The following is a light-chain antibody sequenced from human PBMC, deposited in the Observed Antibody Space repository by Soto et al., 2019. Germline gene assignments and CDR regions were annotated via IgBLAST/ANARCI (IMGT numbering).Light chain of an antibody. CDR1: QSVDNX. CDR3: QMYNNWPPRYT. V-gene: IGKV3-15*01. CDR2: AAS. J-gene: IGKJ2*01. Sequence: EIVMTQSPATLSVSPGERATLSCRASQSVDNXXXWYQNSPGLPPRHLIYAASTRANGTPVRFSGSGSGTEFTLTISSLPSEDFAVYYCQMYNNWPPRYTFGPGTKLEIK.